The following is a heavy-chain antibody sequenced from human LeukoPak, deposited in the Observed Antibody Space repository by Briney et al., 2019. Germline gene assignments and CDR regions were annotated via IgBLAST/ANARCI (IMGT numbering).Heavy chain of an antibody. D-gene: IGHD2-2*03. CDR3: ATKGGGYCSSTSCQIDY. V-gene: IGHV3-23*01. CDR2: ISGSGGST. CDR1: GFTFSSYA. Sequence: GGSLRLSCAASGFTFSSYAMSWVRQAPGKGLEWFPAISGSGGSTYYADSVKGRFTISRDNSKNTLYLQMNSLRAEDTAVYYCATKGGGYCSSTSCQIDYWGQGTLVTVSS. J-gene: IGHJ4*02.